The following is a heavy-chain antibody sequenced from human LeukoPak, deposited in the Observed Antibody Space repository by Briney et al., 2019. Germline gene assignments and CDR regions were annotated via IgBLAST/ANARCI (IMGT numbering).Heavy chain of an antibody. CDR3: ARGRPTYYYGSGVFDY. CDR1: VGSISIGGYS. CDR2: IYHSAST. D-gene: IGHD3-10*01. Sequence: SETLSLTCAVSVGSISIGGYSGSWIRQPPGKVLEWIGYIYHSASTYYNRSLKSRVTISVDRSKNQFSLKMSSVTAADTAVYYCARGRPTYYYGSGVFDYWGQGTLVTVSS. V-gene: IGHV4-30-2*01. J-gene: IGHJ4*02.